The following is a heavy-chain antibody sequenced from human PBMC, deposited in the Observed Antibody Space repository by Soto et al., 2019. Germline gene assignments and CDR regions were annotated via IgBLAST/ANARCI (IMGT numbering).Heavy chain of an antibody. D-gene: IGHD6-13*01. CDR2: LSYDGNIK. J-gene: IGHJ6*02. CDR3: ARAGSSSWDMDV. V-gene: IGHV3-30-3*01. Sequence: GGSLRLSCAASGFTFNTYAMHWVRQAPGKGLEWVAVLSYDGNIKYYAASVKGRFTISRDNSKNTVYLQMNSLRTEDTALYYCARAGSSSWDMDVWGQGTTVTVSS. CDR1: GFTFNTYA.